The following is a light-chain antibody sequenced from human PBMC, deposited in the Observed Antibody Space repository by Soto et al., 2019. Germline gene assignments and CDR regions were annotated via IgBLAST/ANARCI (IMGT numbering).Light chain of an antibody. CDR2: DVS. CDR3: SSYAGSPRFV. J-gene: IGLJ1*01. V-gene: IGLV2-11*01. CDR1: SSDVGRYNY. Sequence: QSALTQPRSVSGSPGQSVTISCTGTSSDVGRYNYVSWYQHHPGTAPKVMIYDVSERPSGVPDRFSGSKSGNTASLTISGLQAEDEADYYCSSYAGSPRFVFGTGTKLTVL.